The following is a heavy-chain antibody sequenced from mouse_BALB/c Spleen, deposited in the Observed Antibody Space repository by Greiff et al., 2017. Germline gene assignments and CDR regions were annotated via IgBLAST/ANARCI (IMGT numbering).Heavy chain of an antibody. J-gene: IGHJ4*01. CDR3: AVYYDFYYAMDY. Sequence: VQLQQPGAELVKPGTSVKLSCKASGYNFTSYWINWVKLRPGQGLEWIGDIYPGSGSTNYNEKFKSKATLTVDTSSSTAYMQLSSLASEDSALYYCAVYYDFYYAMDYWGQGTSVTVSS. V-gene: IGHV1-55*01. CDR2: IYPGSGST. D-gene: IGHD2-4*01. CDR1: GYNFTSYW.